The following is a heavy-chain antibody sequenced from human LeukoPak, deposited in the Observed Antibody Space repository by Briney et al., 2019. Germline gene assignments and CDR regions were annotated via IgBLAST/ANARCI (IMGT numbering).Heavy chain of an antibody. V-gene: IGHV3-30*18. CDR2: TSYGGSTK. CDR3: AKDATLFGDQYFDY. D-gene: IGHD3-10*01. Sequence: GRSLRLSCAASGFTFSSHGMHWVRQAPGKGLEWVAVTSYGGSTKYYADSAKGRFNISRDNSKNTLYLRMNSLRVDDTAVYYCAKDATLFGDQYFDYWGQGTLVIVSS. J-gene: IGHJ4*02. CDR1: GFTFSSHG.